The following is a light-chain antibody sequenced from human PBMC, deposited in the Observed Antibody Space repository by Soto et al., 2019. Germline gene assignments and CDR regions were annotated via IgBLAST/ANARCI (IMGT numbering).Light chain of an antibody. Sequence: DIQMTPSPATLSASVGDRVTITCRASQSVRSWLAWYQQKPGTAPKLLIFDASRLESGVPSRFSGSGSGTEFTLTISSLQPDDFATYYCQQYDNYPLTFGGGTKVDIK. V-gene: IGKV1-5*01. CDR1: QSVRSW. J-gene: IGKJ4*01. CDR2: DAS. CDR3: QQYDNYPLT.